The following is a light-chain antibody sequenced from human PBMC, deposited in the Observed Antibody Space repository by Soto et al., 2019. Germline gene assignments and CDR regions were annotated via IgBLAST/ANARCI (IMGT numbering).Light chain of an antibody. V-gene: IGLV3-1*01. CDR2: QDS. CDR1: KLGDKY. Sequence: SYELTQPPSVSVSPGKTASITCSVDKLGDKYACWYQQKPGQSPVLVIYQDSKRPSGIPERFSGSNSGNTATLTISGTQAMDEADYYCQAWDSSTLYVFGTGTKVTVL. J-gene: IGLJ1*01. CDR3: QAWDSSTLYV.